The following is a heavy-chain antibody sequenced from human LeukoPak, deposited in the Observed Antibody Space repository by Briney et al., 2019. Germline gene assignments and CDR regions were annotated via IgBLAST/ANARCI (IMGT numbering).Heavy chain of an antibody. CDR3: VKDQGRGTYSFDY. V-gene: IGHV3-30*18. J-gene: IGHJ4*02. CDR2: ISYDGSNK. CDR1: GFTFSSYG. Sequence: GGSLRLSCAASGFTFSSYGMHWVRQAPGKGLEWVAVISYDGSNKYYADSVKGRFTISRDNSKNTLYLQMNSLRAEDTAVYYCVKDQGRGTYSFDYWGQGTLVTVSS. D-gene: IGHD1-26*01.